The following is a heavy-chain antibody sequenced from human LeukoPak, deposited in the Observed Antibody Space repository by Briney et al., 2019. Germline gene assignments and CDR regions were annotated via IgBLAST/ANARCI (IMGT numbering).Heavy chain of an antibody. V-gene: IGHV3-23*01. D-gene: IGHD6-19*01. Sequence: GGSLRLSCAASGFTFSSYAMSWVRQAPGKGLEWVSAISGSGGSTYYADSVKGRFTISRDNSKKTLYLQMNSLRAEDTAVYYCAKGLYRYSSGYDYWGQGTLVTVSS. CDR2: ISGSGGST. J-gene: IGHJ4*02. CDR1: GFTFSSYA. CDR3: AKGLYRYSSGYDY.